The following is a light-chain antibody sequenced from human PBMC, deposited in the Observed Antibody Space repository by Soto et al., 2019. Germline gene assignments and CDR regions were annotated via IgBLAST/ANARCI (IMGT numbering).Light chain of an antibody. J-gene: IGKJ1*01. CDR1: QSVSNNY. V-gene: IGKV3-20*01. CDR3: QQYGSSGT. CDR2: GAS. Sequence: EIVLTQSPGTLSLSPGGRATLSCRASQSVSNNYLAWYQQKPGKAPRLLIYGASNRATGIPDRFSGSGSGTDFTLTIRRLEPEDFAVYYCQQYGSSGTFGQGTKVDIK.